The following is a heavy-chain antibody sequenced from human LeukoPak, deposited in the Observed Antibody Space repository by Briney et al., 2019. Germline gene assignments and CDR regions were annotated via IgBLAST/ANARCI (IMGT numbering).Heavy chain of an antibody. D-gene: IGHD2-2*01. CDR2: INPNSGGT. CDR3: ARESSDCSSTSCYEAGGWFDP. V-gene: IGHV1-2*02. Sequence: ASVKVSCKASGYTFTSYDINWVRQATGQGLEWMGWINPNSGGTNYAQKFQGRVTMTRDTSISTAYMELSRLRSDDTVVYYCARESSDCSSTSCYEAGGWFDPWGQGTLVTVSS. CDR1: GYTFTSYD. J-gene: IGHJ5*02.